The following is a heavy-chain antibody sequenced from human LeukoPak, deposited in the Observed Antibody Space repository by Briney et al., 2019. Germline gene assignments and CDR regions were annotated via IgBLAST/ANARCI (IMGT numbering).Heavy chain of an antibody. CDR3: ARLSNYFDY. CDR2: IYYSGST. J-gene: IGHJ4*02. CDR1: GGSISSYY. V-gene: IGHV4-59*12. Sequence: NPSETLSLTCTVSGGSISSYYWSWIRQPPGKGLEWIGYIYYSGSTYYNPSLKSRVTISVDTSKNQFSLKLSSVTAADAAVYYCARLSNYFDYWGQGTLVTVSS.